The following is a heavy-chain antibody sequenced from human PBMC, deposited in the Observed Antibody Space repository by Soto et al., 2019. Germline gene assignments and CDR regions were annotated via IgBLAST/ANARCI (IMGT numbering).Heavy chain of an antibody. V-gene: IGHV1-18*01. D-gene: IGHD2-2*01. Sequence: ASVKVSCNASGYTFTSSGISWLRQAPGQGLEWMGCFSPDDGETDYAQKFQGRVTMTEDTSTDTAYMELSSLRSEDTAVYYCATVRYCSSTSCYVYFDYWGQGTLVTVSS. J-gene: IGHJ4*02. CDR1: GYTFTSSG. CDR2: FSPDDGET. CDR3: ATVRYCSSTSCYVYFDY.